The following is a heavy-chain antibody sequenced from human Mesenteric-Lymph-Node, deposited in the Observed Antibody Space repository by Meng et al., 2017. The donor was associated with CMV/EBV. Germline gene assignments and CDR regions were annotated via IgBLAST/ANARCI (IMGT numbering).Heavy chain of an antibody. V-gene: IGHV3-30-3*01. CDR1: GFTFSSYA. Sequence: GESLKISCAASGFTFSSYAMHWVRQAPGRGLEWVAVISYEGNNKYYADSVKGRFTISRDNSENTVYLQMNSLRPEDTAVYYRAKDLIWVIRGYDLLEQSHGMDVWGQGTTVTVSS. D-gene: IGHD5-12*01. J-gene: IGHJ6*02. CDR3: AKDLIWVIRGYDLLEQSHGMDV. CDR2: ISYEGNNK.